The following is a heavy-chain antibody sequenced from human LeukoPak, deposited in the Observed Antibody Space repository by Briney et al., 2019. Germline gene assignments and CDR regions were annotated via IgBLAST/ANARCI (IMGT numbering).Heavy chain of an antibody. Sequence: VGSLSLFCAAWGFTVSSYYMLWVRETPGRVLEWVSAIRSSGGSTYDADYVKCRLTISRDNSKNTLSLQLQSLRPQDTAVLYXXXXXXXMPYPLNDYWGQGTLVTVSS. CDR3: XXXXXXMPYPLNDY. CDR1: GFTVSSYY. J-gene: IGHJ4*02. D-gene: IGHD2-2*01. CDR2: IRSSGGST. V-gene: IGHV3-23*01.